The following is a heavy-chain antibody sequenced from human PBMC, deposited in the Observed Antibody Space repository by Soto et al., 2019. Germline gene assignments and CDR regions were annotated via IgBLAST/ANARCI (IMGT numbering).Heavy chain of an antibody. CDR1: GYTFTNYA. Sequence: QVQLVQSGAEVKKPGASVKVSCKASGYTFTNYAMHWVRQAPGQRLEWMGWINAGNGNTKYSQKFKGRVTITRDTSASTAYRELSSLRSEDTAVYYCARGGSLYWYFDLWGRGTLFTVSS. CDR2: INAGNGNT. D-gene: IGHD1-26*01. CDR3: ARGGSLYWYFDL. V-gene: IGHV1-3*01. J-gene: IGHJ2*01.